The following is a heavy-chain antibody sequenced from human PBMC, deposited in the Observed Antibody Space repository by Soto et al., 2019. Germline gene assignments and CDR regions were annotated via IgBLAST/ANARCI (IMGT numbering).Heavy chain of an antibody. D-gene: IGHD3-16*01. CDR2: VRDRFSRYAT. J-gene: IGHJ5*02. CDR3: TPTGSAEYVWA. V-gene: IGHV3-73*01. Sequence: GESLKISCATSGFTFSDSEMHWVRQASVEGLEFVGRVRDRFSRYATAYAESVEGRVTISRDDSLDTAYLQIDGLNTEDTAVYYCTPTGSAEYVWAWGQGTLVTVSA. CDR1: GFTFSDSE.